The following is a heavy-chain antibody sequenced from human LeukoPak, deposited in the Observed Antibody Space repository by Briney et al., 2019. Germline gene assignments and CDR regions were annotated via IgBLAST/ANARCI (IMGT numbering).Heavy chain of an antibody. CDR2: IYYSGST. V-gene: IGHV4-30-4*08. CDR1: GGSISSGDYY. J-gene: IGHJ4*02. Sequence: SETLSLTXTVSGGSISSGDYYWSWIRQPPGKGLEWIGYIYYSGSTYYNPSLKSRVTISVDTSKNQFSLKLSSVTAADTAVYYCARVGAPHGDCDYWGQGTLVTVSS. D-gene: IGHD4-17*01. CDR3: ARVGAPHGDCDY.